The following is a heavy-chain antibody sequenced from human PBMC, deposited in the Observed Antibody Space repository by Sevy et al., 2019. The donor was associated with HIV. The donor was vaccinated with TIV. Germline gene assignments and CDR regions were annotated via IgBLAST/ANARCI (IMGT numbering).Heavy chain of an antibody. CDR2: IYPDDSET. V-gene: IGHV5-51*01. D-gene: IGHD3-10*01. CDR1: GYRFISYW. CDR3: ARLIGDRSGSWAFGMDV. J-gene: IGHJ6*02. Sequence: GESLKISCRTSGYRFISYWIGWVRQTPGKGLEWMGIIYPDDSETRYSPSFEGQVTISADKSISTVFLQWRSLKASDTAIYYCARLIGDRSGSWAFGMDVWGQGTMVTVSS.